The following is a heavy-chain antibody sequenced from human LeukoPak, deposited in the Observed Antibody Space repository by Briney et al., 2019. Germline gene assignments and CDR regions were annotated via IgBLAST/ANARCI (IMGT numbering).Heavy chain of an antibody. D-gene: IGHD2/OR15-2a*01. CDR1: GFTFRDYY. V-gene: IGHV3-11*01. CDR3: AREIVIFPDYYYYGMDV. J-gene: IGHJ6*02. Sequence: PGGSLRLSCAASGFTFRDYYMTWIRQAPGKGLEWISYISRSGDTLYYADSVEGRFTISRDNAKNSLYLQMNSLRAEDTAVYYCAREIVIFPDYYYYGMDVWGQGTTVTVSS. CDR2: ISRSGDTL.